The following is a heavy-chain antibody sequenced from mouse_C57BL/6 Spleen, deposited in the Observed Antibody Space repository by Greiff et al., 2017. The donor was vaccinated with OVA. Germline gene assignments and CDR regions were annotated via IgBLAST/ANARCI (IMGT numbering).Heavy chain of an antibody. J-gene: IGHJ3*01. Sequence: VQLKESGGGLVKPGGSLKLSCAASGFTFSSYAMSWVRQTPEKRLEWVATISDGGSYTYYPDNVKGRFTISRDNAKNNLYLQMSHLKSEDTAMYYCARAFYYDYGAWFAYWGQGTLVTVSA. CDR3: ARAFYYDYGAWFAY. V-gene: IGHV5-4*01. CDR1: GFTFSSYA. CDR2: ISDGGSYT. D-gene: IGHD2-4*01.